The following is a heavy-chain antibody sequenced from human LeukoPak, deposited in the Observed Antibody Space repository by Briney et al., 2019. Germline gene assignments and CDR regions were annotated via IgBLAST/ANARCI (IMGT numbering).Heavy chain of an antibody. CDR2: ITGGGDTT. D-gene: IGHD2-15*01. CDR3: AKQKSEVVVGATNY. Sequence: PGGSLRLSCAASGFTFSGYAVTWVRQAPGNRLEWVSSITGGGDTTYYADSVRGRFTISRDNSKKTLSVQMNSLRAEGTAVYYCAKQKSEVVVGATNYWGQGTLVTVSS. J-gene: IGHJ4*02. CDR1: GFTFSGYA. V-gene: IGHV3-23*01.